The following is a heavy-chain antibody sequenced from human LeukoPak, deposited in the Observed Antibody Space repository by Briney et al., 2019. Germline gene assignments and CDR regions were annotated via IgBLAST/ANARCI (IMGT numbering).Heavy chain of an antibody. CDR2: IIPIFGTA. Sequence: SVNVSCKASGGTFSSYAISWVRQAPGQGLEWMGGIIPIFGTANYAQKFQGRVTITADESTSTAYMELSSLRSEDTAVYYCAREVAPMWAFDIWGQGTMVTVSS. J-gene: IGHJ3*02. V-gene: IGHV1-69*13. CDR1: GGTFSSYA. CDR3: AREVAPMWAFDI. D-gene: IGHD2-21*01.